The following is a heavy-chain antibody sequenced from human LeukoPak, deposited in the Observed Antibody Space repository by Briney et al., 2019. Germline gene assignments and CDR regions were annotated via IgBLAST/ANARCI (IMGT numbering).Heavy chain of an antibody. Sequence: SETLSLTCTVSGGSISSSSYYWGCIRQPPGKGLECIGSIYYSGSTYYNPSLKSRVIISLDTSKHQFSLKLSPVTAADTAVYYCARYSVAAADHFNYWGQGTLVTVSS. CDR2: IYYSGST. V-gene: IGHV4-39*07. CDR1: GGSISSSSYY. D-gene: IGHD6-13*01. J-gene: IGHJ4*02. CDR3: ARYSVAAADHFNY.